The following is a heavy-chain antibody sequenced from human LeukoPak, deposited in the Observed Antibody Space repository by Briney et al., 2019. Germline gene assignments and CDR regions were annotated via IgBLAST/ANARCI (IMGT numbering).Heavy chain of an antibody. CDR1: GGTFSSYA. Sequence: SVKVSCKASGGTFSSYAISWVRQAPGQGLEWMGGIIPIFGTANYAQKFQGRVTITADESTSTAYMELSSLRSEDTAAYYCARAEGPSGSYYCYGMDVWGQGTTVTVSS. D-gene: IGHD1-26*01. CDR2: IIPIFGTA. V-gene: IGHV1-69*13. J-gene: IGHJ6*02. CDR3: ARAEGPSGSYYCYGMDV.